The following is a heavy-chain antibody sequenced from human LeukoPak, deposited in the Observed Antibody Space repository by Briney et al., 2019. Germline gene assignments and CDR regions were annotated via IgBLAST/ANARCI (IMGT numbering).Heavy chain of an antibody. CDR3: ARARNWHYSYYFDY. CDR2: INPNSGGT. V-gene: IGHV1-2*02. D-gene: IGHD1-7*01. CDR1: GYTLTVFY. Sequence: SVNPSCKPSGYTLTVFYIHWVRQPPGHGIGWMGWINPNSGGTNYAQKLQGRVIMPRDTSISTAYMELSRLRSDDTAVYYCARARNWHYSYYFDYWGQGTLVTVSS. J-gene: IGHJ4*02.